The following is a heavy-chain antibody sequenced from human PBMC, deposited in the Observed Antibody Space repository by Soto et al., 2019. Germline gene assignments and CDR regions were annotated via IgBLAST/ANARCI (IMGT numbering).Heavy chain of an antibody. CDR1: GGSISSSSYY. D-gene: IGHD2-15*01. CDR3: ARNNVGGYCSGGSCSQYNWFDP. Sequence: ETLSLTCTVSGGSISSSSYYWAWIRQPPGKGLEWIGSIYYSGSTYYNPSLKSRVTISVDTSKNQFSLKLSSVTAADTAVYYCARNNVGGYCSGGSCSQYNWFDPWGQGTLVTRLL. J-gene: IGHJ5*02. CDR2: IYYSGST. V-gene: IGHV4-39*01.